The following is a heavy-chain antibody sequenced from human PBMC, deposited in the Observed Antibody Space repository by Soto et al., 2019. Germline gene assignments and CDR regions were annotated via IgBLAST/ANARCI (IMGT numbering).Heavy chain of an antibody. V-gene: IGHV4-39*01. CDR1: GGSVSSSSYY. J-gene: IGHJ4*02. D-gene: IGHD3-9*01. Sequence: SETLSLTCTVSGGSVSSSSYYWGWVRQPPGKGLGWIGSDPSLESRVTISVDKSKNQFSLKLMSLSAADTAVYYCGRLEGLATISYYFDYWGQGALVTVSS. CDR3: GRLEGLATISYYFDY.